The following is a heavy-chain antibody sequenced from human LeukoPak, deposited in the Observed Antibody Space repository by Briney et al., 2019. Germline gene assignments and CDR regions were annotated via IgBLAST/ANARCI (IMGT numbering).Heavy chain of an antibody. CDR3: ARDEGRGFFDF. Sequence: SQTLSLTCAISGDSVSSNSAALYWIRQSPSRGLEWLGRTYYRSKWYNNYAVSVKSRITINPDISKNQFSLQLNSVTPEDTAVYYCARDEGRGFFDFWGQGTLVTVSS. V-gene: IGHV6-1*01. CDR1: GDSVSSNSAA. CDR2: TYYRSKWYN. J-gene: IGHJ4*02. D-gene: IGHD3-10*01.